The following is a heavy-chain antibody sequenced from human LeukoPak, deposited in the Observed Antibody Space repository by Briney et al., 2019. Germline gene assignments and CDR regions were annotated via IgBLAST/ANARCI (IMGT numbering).Heavy chain of an antibody. V-gene: IGHV3-23*01. CDR1: GFTFSSYA. CDR3: AKDRSYSSSWYGDY. CDR2: ISGSGGST. J-gene: IGHJ4*02. Sequence: GASLRLSCAASGFTFSSYAMSWVRQAPGKGLEWVSAISGSGGSTYYADSVKGRFTISRDNSKSTLYLQMNSLRAEDTAVYYCAKDRSYSSSWYGDYWGQGTLVTVSS. D-gene: IGHD6-13*01.